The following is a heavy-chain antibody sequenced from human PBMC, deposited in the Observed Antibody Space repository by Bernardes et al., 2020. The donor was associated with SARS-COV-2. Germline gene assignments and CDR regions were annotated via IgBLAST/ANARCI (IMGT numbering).Heavy chain of an antibody. D-gene: IGHD6-19*01. Sequence: GGSLRLSCAASGFTFSSFAMSWVRQAPGKGLEWVSIIPHNGRTTYYADSVKGRFTISRDNSRNTLYLQMEILTAEDTARYYCAKAPGSGWDSDYFDSWGQGTLVTVSS. CDR2: IPHNGRTT. CDR1: GFTFSSFA. V-gene: IGHV3-23*01. J-gene: IGHJ4*02. CDR3: AKAPGSGWDSDYFDS.